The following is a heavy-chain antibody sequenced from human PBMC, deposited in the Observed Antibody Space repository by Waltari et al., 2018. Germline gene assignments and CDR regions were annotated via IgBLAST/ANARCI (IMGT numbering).Heavy chain of an antibody. CDR1: GGSISSYY. V-gene: IGHV4-59*01. J-gene: IGHJ6*02. CDR2: IYYRTST. D-gene: IGHD2-21*02. Sequence: QVQLQESGPGLVKPSETLSLTCTVSGGSISSYYWSWIRQPPGKGLEWIGYIYYRTSTNYSPALKSRVTISVDTSTYQFSLQLGSVTAASPAVYDCARDYGGDCYSYYYYCMDVWGQATTVTVSS. CDR3: ARDYGGDCYSYYYYCMDV.